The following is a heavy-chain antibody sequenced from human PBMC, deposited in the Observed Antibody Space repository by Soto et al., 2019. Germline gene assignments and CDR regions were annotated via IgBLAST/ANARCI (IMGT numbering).Heavy chain of an antibody. CDR2: IYYSGST. CDR3: ARHTSYYYDSSGYYFDY. V-gene: IGHV4-39*01. Sequence: NPSETLSLTCTVSGGSISSSSYYWGWIRQPPGKGLEWIGSIYYSGSTYYNPSLKSRVTISVDTSKSQFSLKLSSVTAADTAVYYCARHTSYYYDSSGYYFDYWGQGTLVTVSS. CDR1: GGSISSSSYY. J-gene: IGHJ4*02. D-gene: IGHD3-22*01.